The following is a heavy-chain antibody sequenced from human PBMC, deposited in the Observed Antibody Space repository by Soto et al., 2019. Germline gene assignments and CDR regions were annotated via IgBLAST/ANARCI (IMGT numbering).Heavy chain of an antibody. D-gene: IGHD2-15*01. CDR3: AGYCSGGSCYSESDY. CDR1: GFTFSSYS. V-gene: IGHV3-21*01. CDR2: ISSSISSI. Sequence: LRLSCAASGFTFSSYSMNWVRLAPGKGLEWVSSISSSISSIYYAGSVKGRFTISRDNAKNSLYLQMNSLRAEDSAVYYCAGYCSGGSCYSESDYWGQGTLVTVSS. J-gene: IGHJ4*02.